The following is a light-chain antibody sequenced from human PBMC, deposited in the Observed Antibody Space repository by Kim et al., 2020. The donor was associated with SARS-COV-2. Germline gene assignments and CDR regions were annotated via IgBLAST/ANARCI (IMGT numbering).Light chain of an antibody. CDR1: SSDIGTYTH. J-gene: IGLJ3*02. Sequence: GQSITIPCTGTSSDIGTYTHVSWYRQDPGKAPKLMIYEVSERASGVSNRFAGSKSGNTASLTISGLQAEDEADYYCTSHTVPNILLFGGGTKLTVL. CDR3: TSHTVPNILL. V-gene: IGLV2-14*03. CDR2: EVS.